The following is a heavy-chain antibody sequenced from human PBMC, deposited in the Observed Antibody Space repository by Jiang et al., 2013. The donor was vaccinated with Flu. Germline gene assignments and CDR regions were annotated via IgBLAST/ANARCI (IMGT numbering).Heavy chain of an antibody. CDR1: GDSVSSNSAA. V-gene: IGHV6-1*01. Sequence: SQTLSLTCAISGDSVSSNSAAWNWIRQSPSRGLEWLGRTYYRSKWYNDYAVSVKSRITINPDTSKNQFSLQLNSVTPEDTAVYYCARVLTSGRDGYNYGAFDIWGQGTMVTVSS. CDR3: ARVLTSGRDGYNYGAFDI. CDR2: TYYRSKWYN. D-gene: IGHD5-24*01. J-gene: IGHJ3*02.